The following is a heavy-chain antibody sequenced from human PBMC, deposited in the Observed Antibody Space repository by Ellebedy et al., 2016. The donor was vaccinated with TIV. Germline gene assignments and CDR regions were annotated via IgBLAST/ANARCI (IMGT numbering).Heavy chain of an antibody. Sequence: ASVKVSXKASGYTFTSYGISWVRQAPGQGLEWMGWISAYNGNTNYAQKLQGRVTMTTDTSTSTAYMELRSLRSDDTAVYYCARVNWNYGPFDYWGQGTLVTVSS. CDR1: GYTFTSYG. V-gene: IGHV1-18*01. CDR3: ARVNWNYGPFDY. D-gene: IGHD1-7*01. J-gene: IGHJ4*02. CDR2: ISAYNGNT.